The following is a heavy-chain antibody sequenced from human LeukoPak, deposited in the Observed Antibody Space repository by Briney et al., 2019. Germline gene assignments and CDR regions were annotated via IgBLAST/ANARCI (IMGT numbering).Heavy chain of an antibody. Sequence: GESLKISCKGSGYSFNTYWIGWVRQMPGKGLEWMGIIYPGDSDTKYSPSFQGQVTISADKSISTAYLQWSSLKASDTAMYYCARPTGYSGYDYLDYWGQGTLVTVSS. CDR1: GYSFNTYW. V-gene: IGHV5-51*01. D-gene: IGHD5-12*01. J-gene: IGHJ4*02. CDR3: ARPTGYSGYDYLDY. CDR2: IYPGDSDT.